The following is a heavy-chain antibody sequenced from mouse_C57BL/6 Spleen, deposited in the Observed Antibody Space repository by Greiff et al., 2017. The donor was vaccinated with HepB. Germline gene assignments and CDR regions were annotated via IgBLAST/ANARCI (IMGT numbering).Heavy chain of an antibody. CDR1: GYTFTSYW. V-gene: IGHV1-64*01. J-gene: IGHJ2*01. CDR2: IHPNSGST. D-gene: IGHD1-1*01. CDR3: ARSTTVVANFDY. Sequence: QVQLQQPGAELVKPGASVKLSCKASGYTFTSYWMHWVKQRPGQGLEWIGMIHPNSGSTNYNEKFKSKATLTVDKSSSTAYMQLSSLTSEDSAVYYCARSTTVVANFDYWGQCTTLTVSS.